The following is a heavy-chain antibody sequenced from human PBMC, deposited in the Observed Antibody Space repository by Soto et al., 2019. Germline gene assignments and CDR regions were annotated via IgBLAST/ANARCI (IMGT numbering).Heavy chain of an antibody. CDR2: ISAYNGNT. J-gene: IGHJ6*02. CDR1: GYTFTSYG. CDR3: ASELGIAVAVLGMDV. D-gene: IGHD6-19*01. V-gene: IGHV1-18*01. Sequence: ASVKVSCKASGYTFTSYGISWVRQAPGQGLEWMGWISAYNGNTNYAQKLQGRVTMTTDTSTSTAYMELRSLRSDDTAVYYCASELGIAVAVLGMDVWGQGTTVTVSS.